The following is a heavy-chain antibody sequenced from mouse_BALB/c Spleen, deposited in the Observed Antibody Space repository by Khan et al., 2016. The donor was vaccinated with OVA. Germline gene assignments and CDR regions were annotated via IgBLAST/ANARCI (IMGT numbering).Heavy chain of an antibody. CDR3: ARRGDGYDGAMDY. V-gene: IGHV3-2*02. CDR1: GYSINSDYA. Sequence: EVQLQESGPGLVKPSQSLSLTCTVTGYSINSDYAWNWIRQFPGNKLEWMGYISYSGSTSYNPSLKSRISITRDTSKNPFFLQLNSVTTEDTATYYCARRGDGYDGAMDYWGQGTSVTVSS. J-gene: IGHJ4*01. CDR2: ISYSGST. D-gene: IGHD2-2*01.